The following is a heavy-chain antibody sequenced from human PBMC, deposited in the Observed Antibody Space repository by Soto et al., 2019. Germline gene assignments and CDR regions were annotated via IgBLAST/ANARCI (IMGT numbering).Heavy chain of an antibody. V-gene: IGHV4-39*01. J-gene: IGHJ4*02. CDR3: ASRIRQGNFDY. Sequence: SETLSLTCTVSGGSIISNTYYWGCIRQPPGKGLEWIGTIYFSGSTYYNPTLKSRLTISVDTSKNQFSLELSSVTAADTAVYYCASRIRQGNFDYWGQGTLVTVSS. D-gene: IGHD6-13*01. CDR2: IYFSGST. CDR1: GGSIISNTYY.